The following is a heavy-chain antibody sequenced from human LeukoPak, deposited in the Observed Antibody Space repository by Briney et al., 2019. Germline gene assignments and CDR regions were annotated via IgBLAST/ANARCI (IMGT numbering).Heavy chain of an antibody. V-gene: IGHV4-30-4*08. J-gene: IGHJ4*02. CDR1: GGSISSGDYY. CDR3: AREGGGYYDSSGDY. Sequence: SQTLSLTCTVSGGSISSGDYYWSWIRQPPGKRLEWIGYIYYSGSTYYNPSLKSRVTISVDTSKNQFSLKLSSVTAADTAVYYCAREGGGYYDSSGDYWGQGTLVTVSS. D-gene: IGHD3-22*01. CDR2: IYYSGST.